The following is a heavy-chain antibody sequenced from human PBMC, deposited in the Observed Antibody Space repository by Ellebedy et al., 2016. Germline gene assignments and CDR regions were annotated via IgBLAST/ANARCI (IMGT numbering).Heavy chain of an antibody. CDR3: ARDLYGSGSLPTDY. V-gene: IGHV3-21*01. J-gene: IGHJ4*02. D-gene: IGHD3-10*01. CDR1: GFTFSSYS. Sequence: GGSLRLSXAASGFTFSSYSMNWVRQAPGKGLEWVSSISSSSSYIYYADSVKGRFTISRDNAKNSLYLQMNSLRAEDTAVYYCARDLYGSGSLPTDYWGQGTLVTVSS. CDR2: ISSSSSYI.